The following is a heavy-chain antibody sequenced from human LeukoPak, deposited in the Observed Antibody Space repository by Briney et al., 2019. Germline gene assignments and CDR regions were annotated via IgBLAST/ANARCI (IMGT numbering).Heavy chain of an antibody. CDR3: ARWEASRVAFDI. CDR1: GGSISSSSYY. CDR2: IYYSGIT. D-gene: IGHD1-26*01. J-gene: IGHJ3*02. Sequence: PSETLSLTCTVSGGSISSSSYYWSWIRQPPGRGLEWIGYIYYSGITDYSPSLKSRVTISIDTSKKQFSLKLSSVTAADTAVYYCARWEASRVAFDIWGQGTLVTVSS. V-gene: IGHV4-61*01.